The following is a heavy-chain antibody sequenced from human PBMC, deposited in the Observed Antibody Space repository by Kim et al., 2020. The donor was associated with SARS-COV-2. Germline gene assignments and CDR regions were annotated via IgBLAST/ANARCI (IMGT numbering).Heavy chain of an antibody. Sequence: ESERGQYIISRHNAKNALYLQMSSLRAEDTAVYYCATYDTDTSGWYGIFDYWGQGTLVTVSS. D-gene: IGHD6-19*01. J-gene: IGHJ4*02. CDR3: ATYDTDTSGWYGIFDY. V-gene: IGHV3-11*01.